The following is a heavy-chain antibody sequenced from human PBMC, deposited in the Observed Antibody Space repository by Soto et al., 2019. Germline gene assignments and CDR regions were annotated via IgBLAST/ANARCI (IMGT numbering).Heavy chain of an antibody. CDR3: AREGLITVHRGAEDAFDL. CDR2: ILYSETV. V-gene: IGHV4-30-4*01. Sequence: QVQLQEAGSGLVKPSQTLSLTCTVSVGSLTSDNYFWSWIRQPPGKGLEWIGYILYSETVYYKSSLKSRVTIAIDTSNNQFFLNLNSVTAADTAMYYCAREGLITVHRGAEDAFDLWGQGTMVTVSS. J-gene: IGHJ3*01. CDR1: VGSLTSDNYF. D-gene: IGHD3-10*01.